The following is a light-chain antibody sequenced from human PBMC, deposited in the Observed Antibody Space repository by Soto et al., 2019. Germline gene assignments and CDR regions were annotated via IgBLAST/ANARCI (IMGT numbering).Light chain of an antibody. Sequence: QSALSQPASVSGSPGQSITISCTGPSSDVGGYNYVSWYQHHPGKAPKLLMYAVSTRPSGVSNRCSGSKSGNTASLTISGLQAEDEADYYCSSYTSSNTEVFGTGTKVTVL. CDR3: SSYTSSNTEV. V-gene: IGLV2-14*03. CDR1: SSDVGGYNY. CDR2: AVS. J-gene: IGLJ1*01.